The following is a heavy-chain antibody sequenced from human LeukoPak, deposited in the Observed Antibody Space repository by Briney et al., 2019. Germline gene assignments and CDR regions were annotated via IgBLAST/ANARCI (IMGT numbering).Heavy chain of an antibody. V-gene: IGHV3-74*01. CDR1: GFTFNRYW. CDR3: AREGVDIAAGVYYYGMDV. CDR2: INNDGSSA. D-gene: IGHD6-13*01. Sequence: GGSLRLSCAASGFTFNRYWMHWVRQAPGKGLVWVSYINNDGSSATYADSVRGRFTISRDSAKNTVYLQMNSLRAEDSAVYYCAREGVDIAAGVYYYGMDVWGQGTTVTVSS. J-gene: IGHJ6*02.